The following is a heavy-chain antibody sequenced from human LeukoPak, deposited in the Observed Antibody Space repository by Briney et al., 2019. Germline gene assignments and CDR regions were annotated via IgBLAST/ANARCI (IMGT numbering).Heavy chain of an antibody. Sequence: SGTLSLTCAVYGGSFSGYYWSWIRQPPGKGLEWIGEINHSGSTNYNPSLKSRVTISVDTSKNQFSLKLSSVTAADTAVYYCARVGSGSYILDYWGQGTLVTVSS. V-gene: IGHV4-34*01. CDR2: INHSGST. CDR3: ARVGSGSYILDY. D-gene: IGHD1-26*01. J-gene: IGHJ4*02. CDR1: GGSFSGYY.